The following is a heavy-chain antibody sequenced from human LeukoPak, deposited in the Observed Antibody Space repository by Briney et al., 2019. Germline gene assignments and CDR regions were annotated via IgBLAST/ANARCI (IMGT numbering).Heavy chain of an antibody. CDR2: INPNSGGT. J-gene: IGHJ4*02. CDR1: GYTFTGYY. V-gene: IGHV1-2*02. D-gene: IGHD2-2*01. Sequence: ASVKVSCKASGYTFTGYYMHWVRQAPGQGLEWMGWINPNSGGTNYAQKFQGGVTMTRDTSMSTAYMELSRLRSDDTAVYYCARPDDGTSIPDYWGQGTLVTVSS. CDR3: ARPDDGTSIPDY.